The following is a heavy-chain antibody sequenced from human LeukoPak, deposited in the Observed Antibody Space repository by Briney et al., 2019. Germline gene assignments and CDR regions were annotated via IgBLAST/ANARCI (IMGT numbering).Heavy chain of an antibody. D-gene: IGHD3-16*01. J-gene: IGHJ6*03. Sequence: GGSLRLSCAASGFTFSSYAMSRVRQAPGKGLEWVSAISGSGGSTYYADSVKGRFTISRDNSKNTLYLQMNSLRAEDTAVYYCAKGVSGGIYYYYYMDVWGKGTTVTVSS. CDR1: GFTFSSYA. CDR3: AKGVSGGIYYYYYMDV. CDR2: ISGSGGST. V-gene: IGHV3-23*01.